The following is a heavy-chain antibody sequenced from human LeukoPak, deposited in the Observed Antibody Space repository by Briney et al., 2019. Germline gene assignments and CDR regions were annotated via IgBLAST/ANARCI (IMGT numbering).Heavy chain of an antibody. CDR3: GKSMDV. V-gene: IGHV3-7*01. J-gene: IGHJ6*02. CDR2: IKEDGSEK. CDR1: GFTFSSFL. Sequence: GGSLRLSCAASGFTFSSFLMHWLRQAPGKGLEWVANIKEDGSEKFYVDSVKGRFTISRDNAKNSLYLQMNSLRAEDAAVYYCGKSMDVWGQGTTVTVSS.